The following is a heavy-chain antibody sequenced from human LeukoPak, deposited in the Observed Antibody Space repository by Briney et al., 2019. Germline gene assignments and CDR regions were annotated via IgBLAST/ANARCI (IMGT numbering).Heavy chain of an antibody. V-gene: IGHV6-1*01. D-gene: IGHD3-10*01. J-gene: IGHJ6*02. CDR2: TYYRSKWYN. CDR3: ASHSSRFGYYYYGMDV. CDR1: GDSVSSNSAA. Sequence: SQTLSLTCAISGDSVSSNSAAWNWIRQSPSRGLEWLGRTYYRSKWYNDYAVSVKSRITINPDTSKTQFSLQLNSVTPEDTAVYYCASHSSRFGYYYYGMDVWGQGTTVTVSS.